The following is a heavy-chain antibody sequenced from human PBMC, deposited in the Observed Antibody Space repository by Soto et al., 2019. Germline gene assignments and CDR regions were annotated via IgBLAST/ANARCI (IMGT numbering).Heavy chain of an antibody. D-gene: IGHD2-2*01. V-gene: IGHV1-8*01. J-gene: IGHJ3*02. CDR2: MNPNSGNT. Sequence: ASVKVSCKASGYTFTSYDIHWVRQATGQGLEWMGWMNPNSGNTGYAQKFQVRVTMTRNTSISTAYMELSSLRSEDTAVYYCARGRGYCSSTSCYRAFDIWGQGTMVTVSS. CDR1: GYTFTSYD. CDR3: ARGRGYCSSTSCYRAFDI.